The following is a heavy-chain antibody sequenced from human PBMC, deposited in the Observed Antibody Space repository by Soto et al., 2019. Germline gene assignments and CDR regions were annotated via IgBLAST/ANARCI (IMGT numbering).Heavy chain of an antibody. D-gene: IGHD6-19*01. CDR3: ARRHLAVAVSPWFDP. CDR2: IDSSGEK. V-gene: IGHV2-26*01. Sequence: QVTLKESGPVLVKPTETLTLRCTVSGLSITDSEMGVSWIRQPPGQPLGWLAHIDSSGEKSYRTFLKCRLAISKDTSKSQIALTMTNMDPADTATYYCARRHLAVAVSPWFDPWGQGIPVTVSS. J-gene: IGHJ5*02. CDR1: GLSITDSEMG.